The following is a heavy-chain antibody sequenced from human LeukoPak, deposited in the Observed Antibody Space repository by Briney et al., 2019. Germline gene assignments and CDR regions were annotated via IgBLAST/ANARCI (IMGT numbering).Heavy chain of an antibody. V-gene: IGHV1-2*02. Sequence: ASVKVSCKASGYTFTGYYMHWVRQAPGQGLEWMGWINPNSGGTNYAQKFQGRVTMTRDTSISTAYTELSRLRSDDTAVYYCARDPGGYDSYFDYWGQGTPVTVSS. J-gene: IGHJ4*02. D-gene: IGHD5-12*01. CDR1: GYTFTGYY. CDR3: ARDPGGYDSYFDY. CDR2: INPNSGGT.